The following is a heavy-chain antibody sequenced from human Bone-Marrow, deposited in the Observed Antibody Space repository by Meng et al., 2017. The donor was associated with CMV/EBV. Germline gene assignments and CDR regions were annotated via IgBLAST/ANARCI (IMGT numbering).Heavy chain of an antibody. CDR2: ISAYNGNT. J-gene: IGHJ6*02. CDR3: AKQLAPNYYYYGMDV. D-gene: IGHD6-13*01. V-gene: IGHV1-18*01. CDR1: GYTFTSYG. Sequence: ASVKVSCKASGYTFTSYGISWVRQAPGQGLEWMGWISAYNGNTNYAQKLQGRVTMTTDTSTSTAYMELRSLRSDDTAAYYCAKQLAPNYYYYGMDVWGQGTTVTVSS.